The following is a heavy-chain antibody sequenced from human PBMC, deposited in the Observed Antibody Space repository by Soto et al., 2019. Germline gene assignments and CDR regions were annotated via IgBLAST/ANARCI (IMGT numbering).Heavy chain of an antibody. J-gene: IGHJ6*02. CDR1: GFTVSSNY. CDR2: IYSGGST. CDR3: ERDVDVTIVGGGDGRDGMDL. Sequence: EVQLVESGGGLIQPGGSPRLSCAASGFTVSSNYMSWGRQAPGKRREWVSVIYSGGSTYYADSEKGRFTVSRDNPKNTRYLQMSSLGGDAAAVYDCERDVDVTIVGGGDGRDGMDLWGQGTTVTVSS. V-gene: IGHV3-53*01. D-gene: IGHD3-3*01.